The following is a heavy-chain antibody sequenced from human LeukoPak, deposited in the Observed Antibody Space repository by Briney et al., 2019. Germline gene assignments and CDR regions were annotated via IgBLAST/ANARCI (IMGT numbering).Heavy chain of an antibody. CDR3: ARRGDVRYFDWLKDGFDY. D-gene: IGHD3-9*01. CDR2: IYNSGIT. J-gene: IGHJ4*02. CDR1: GGSISSYY. V-gene: IGHV4-4*09. Sequence: SETLSLTCTVFGGSISSYYWSWIRKPPGKGLEWIGYIYNSGITNKNPSLKSRVTISGDTSKNQFSLKLSSVTAADTAVYYCARRGDVRYFDWLKDGFDYWGQGTLVTASS.